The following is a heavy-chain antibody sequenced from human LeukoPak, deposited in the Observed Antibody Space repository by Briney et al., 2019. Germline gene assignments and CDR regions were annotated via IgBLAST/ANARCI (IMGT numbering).Heavy chain of an antibody. CDR1: GLTFSSYE. V-gene: IGHV3-48*03. CDR3: ARDSPDYDILTGYYIGAFDI. J-gene: IGHJ3*02. D-gene: IGHD3-9*01. Sequence: HSGGSLRLSCAASGLTFSSYEMNWVRQAPGKGLEWVSYISSSGSTIYYADSVKGRFTISRDNAKNSLYLQMNSLRAEDTAVYYCARDSPDYDILTGYYIGAFDIWGQGTMVTVSS. CDR2: ISSSGSTI.